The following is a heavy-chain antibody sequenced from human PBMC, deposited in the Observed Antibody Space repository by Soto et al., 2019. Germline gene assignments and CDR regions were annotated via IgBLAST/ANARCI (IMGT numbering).Heavy chain of an antibody. CDR1: GFTFSSYG. V-gene: IGHV3-33*01. D-gene: IGHD3-22*01. Sequence: PGGSLRLSCAASGFTFSSYGMHWVRQAPGKGLEWVAVIWYDGSNKYYADSVKGRFTISRDNSKNTLYLQMNSLRAEDTAVYYCARGKDDSSGYRSLRAFDIWGQGTMVTVSS. CDR2: IWYDGSNK. CDR3: ARGKDDSSGYRSLRAFDI. J-gene: IGHJ3*02.